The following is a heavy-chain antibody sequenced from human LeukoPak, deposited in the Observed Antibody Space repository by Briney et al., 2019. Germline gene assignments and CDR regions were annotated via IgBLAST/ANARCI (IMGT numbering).Heavy chain of an antibody. Sequence: PSETLSLTCSVSGGSISSSVYYWGWIRQPPGKGLEWIGSVYYSGTTYYNPSLKSRVTISVDTSKNQFSLRLSSVTAADTAVYYCAREYSSSRYDYWGQGTLVSVSS. J-gene: IGHJ4*02. CDR3: AREYSSSRYDY. V-gene: IGHV4-39*07. D-gene: IGHD2-2*01. CDR2: VYYSGTT. CDR1: GGSISSSVYY.